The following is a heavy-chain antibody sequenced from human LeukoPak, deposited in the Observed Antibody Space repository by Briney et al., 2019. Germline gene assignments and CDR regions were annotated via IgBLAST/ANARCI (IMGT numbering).Heavy chain of an antibody. CDR3: AKISTPIPAARAMHN. D-gene: IGHD6-6*01. V-gene: IGHV3-23*01. CDR1: GFTFRSYG. CDR2: ISGGGGGT. Sequence: GGSLRFSCAASGFTFRSYGMSWVRQAPGQGLEWVSSISGGGGGTYYANSVKGRFTISRDNSKSTLYLQMNGLRAEDTAVYYCAKISTPIPAARAMHNWGQGPLVTVSS. J-gene: IGHJ1*01.